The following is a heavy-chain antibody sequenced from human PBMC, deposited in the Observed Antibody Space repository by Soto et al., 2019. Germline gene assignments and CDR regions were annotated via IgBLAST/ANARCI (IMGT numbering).Heavy chain of an antibody. J-gene: IGHJ6*02. D-gene: IGHD6-6*01. CDR1: GYSFTSYW. CDR2: IYPGDSDT. CDR3: ARTRSFTLGFYYDGMDV. Sequence: GESLQISCNSSGYSFTSYWIGWVRQRPGKDLEWMGIIYPGDSDTRYSPSFQGQVTISADKSLRTAYLQWTSLKASDTALYYCARTRSFTLGFYYDGMDVWGQGTTVTVSS. V-gene: IGHV5-51*01.